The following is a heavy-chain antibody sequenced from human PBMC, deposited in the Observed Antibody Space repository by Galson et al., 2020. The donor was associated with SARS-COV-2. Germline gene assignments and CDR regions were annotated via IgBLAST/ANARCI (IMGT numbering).Heavy chain of an antibody. V-gene: IGHV4-34*01. CDR1: GGSFSGYY. CDR3: ARGRIAATGLAGYYYYGMGV. J-gene: IGHJ6*02. D-gene: IGHD6-13*01. CDR2: INNSGST. Sequence: SETLSLTCAVYGGSFSGYYWSWIRQPPGQGLEWIGEINNSGSTNYNPSLKSRVTISVDTSKNQFSLKLSSVTAAATAVYYCARGRIAATGLAGYYYYGMGVWGQGTTVTVSS.